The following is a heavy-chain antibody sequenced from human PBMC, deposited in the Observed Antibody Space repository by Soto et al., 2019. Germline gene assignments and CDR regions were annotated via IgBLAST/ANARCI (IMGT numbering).Heavy chain of an antibody. CDR3: ARESEDLTSNFDY. Sequence: EVQLVESGGGLVKPGGSLRLSCAASGFTFTRYSMNWVRQAPGKVLEWVSSISSTTHYIYYEDSMRGRFTISRDNAKNAVYLEMNSLRAEDTAVYYCARESEDLTSNFDYWGQGTLVTVSS. CDR2: ISSTTHYI. J-gene: IGHJ4*02. CDR1: GFTFTRYS. V-gene: IGHV3-21*06.